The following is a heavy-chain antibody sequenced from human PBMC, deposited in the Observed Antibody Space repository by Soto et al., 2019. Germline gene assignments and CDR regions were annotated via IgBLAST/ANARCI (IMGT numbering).Heavy chain of an antibody. J-gene: IGHJ4*02. D-gene: IGHD3-22*01. Sequence: QVQLVQSGAEVKKPGSSVKVSCKASGGTFSSYAISWVRQAPGQGLEWMGGIIPIFGTANYAQKFQGRVTSTADESTSTAYMELSSLRSEDTAVYYCARDLYYYDSSGYYRSSGYFDYWGQGTLVTVSS. CDR2: IIPIFGTA. V-gene: IGHV1-69*01. CDR3: ARDLYYYDSSGYYRSSGYFDY. CDR1: GGTFSSYA.